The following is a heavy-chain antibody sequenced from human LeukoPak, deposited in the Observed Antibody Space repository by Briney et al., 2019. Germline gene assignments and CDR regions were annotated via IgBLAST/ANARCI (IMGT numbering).Heavy chain of an antibody. CDR1: GGTFGNNG. D-gene: IGHD1-1*01. CDR2: VIPVLDIV. Sequence: SVKVSCKASGGTFGNNGIGWVRQAPGQGLAWMGRVIPVLDIVTYAQKFQGRVTMTRDTSTSTVYMELSSLRSEDTAVYYCARDWIGNDEKGYWGQGTLVTVSS. J-gene: IGHJ4*02. CDR3: ARDWIGNDEKGY. V-gene: IGHV1-69*04.